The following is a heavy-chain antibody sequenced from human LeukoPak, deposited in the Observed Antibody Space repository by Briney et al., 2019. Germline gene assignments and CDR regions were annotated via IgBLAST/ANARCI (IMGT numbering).Heavy chain of an antibody. J-gene: IGHJ4*02. V-gene: IGHV3-21*01. D-gene: IGHD2-2*01. CDR2: ISSSSNFL. Sequence: GGSLRLSCAASGFSFSRYTMNWVRQAPGKGLEWVASISSSSNFLYYAESLRGRLTISRDNAKDSLYLQINSLSVEDTAMYYCARGDVKFSSSPPLDFWGQGTLVTVSS. CDR1: GFSFSRYT. CDR3: ARGDVKFSSSPPLDF.